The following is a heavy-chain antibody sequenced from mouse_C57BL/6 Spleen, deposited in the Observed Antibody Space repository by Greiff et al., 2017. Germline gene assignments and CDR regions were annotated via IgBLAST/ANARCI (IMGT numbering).Heavy chain of an antibody. CDR2: IHPNSGST. Sequence: QVQLQQPGAELVKPGASVKLSCKASGYTFTSYWMHWVKQRPGQGLEWIGMIHPNSGSTNYNEKFKSKATLTVDKSSSTAYMQLSSLTSEDSAVYYCAREDYGSSFDYWGTGTTLTVSS. CDR3: AREDYGSSFDY. V-gene: IGHV1-64*01. D-gene: IGHD1-1*01. J-gene: IGHJ2*01. CDR1: GYTFTSYW.